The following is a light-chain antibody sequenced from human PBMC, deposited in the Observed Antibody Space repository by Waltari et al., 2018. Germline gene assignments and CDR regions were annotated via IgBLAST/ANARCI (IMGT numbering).Light chain of an antibody. V-gene: IGKV3-20*01. CDR1: QSVRSNY. CDR2: DTS. CDR3: QQYGNTPFT. J-gene: IGKJ5*01. Sequence: EIVLTQSPGTLSLSPGERATLSCRASQSVRSNYLAWYQQKPGQAPSLLIYDTSNRATGIPDRFSGSGSGTDFTLIMSRLEPEDFALYYCQQYGNTPFTFGQGTRLDIK.